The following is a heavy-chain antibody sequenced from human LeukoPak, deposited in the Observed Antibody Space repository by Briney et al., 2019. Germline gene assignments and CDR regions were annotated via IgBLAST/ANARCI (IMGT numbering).Heavy chain of an antibody. V-gene: IGHV3-7*01. CDR1: GFTFSHYW. D-gene: IGHD5-18*01. J-gene: IGHJ4*02. Sequence: PGGSLRLSCAASGFTFSHYWMSWVRQAPGKGLEWVANIKQDGSEKYYVDSVKGRFTISRDNAKNSLYLQMNSLRAEDTALYYCATHRGYSYGTAEDFDYWGQGTRVTVSS. CDR3: ATHRGYSYGTAEDFDY. CDR2: IKQDGSEK.